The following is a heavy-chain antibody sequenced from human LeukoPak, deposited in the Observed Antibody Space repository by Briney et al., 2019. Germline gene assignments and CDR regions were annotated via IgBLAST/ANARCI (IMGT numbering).Heavy chain of an antibody. Sequence: SETLSLTCTVSGGSISSGDYYWSWIRQPPGKGLEWIGYIYHSGSTYYNPSLKSRVTISVDRSKNQFSLKLSSVTAADTAVYYCARDVAVDTAMVTDYWGQGTLVTVSS. J-gene: IGHJ4*02. CDR2: IYHSGST. CDR3: ARDVAVDTAMVTDY. D-gene: IGHD5-18*01. CDR1: GGSISSGDYY. V-gene: IGHV4-30-2*01.